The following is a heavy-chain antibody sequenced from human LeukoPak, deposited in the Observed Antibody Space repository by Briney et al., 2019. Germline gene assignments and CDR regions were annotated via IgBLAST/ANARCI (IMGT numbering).Heavy chain of an antibody. V-gene: IGHV3-33*01. CDR1: GFTFSNYG. D-gene: IGHD2-15*01. CDR3: ARDSGYCNGGSCDLWFDQ. CDR2: IWYDGSDK. J-gene: IGHJ5*02. Sequence: GGSLRLSCAASGFTFSNYGMHWVRQAPGKGLEWVAVIWYDGSDKYYADSVKGRFTISRDNSKNTLYLQMNSLRAEDTAVYYCARDSGYCNGGSCDLWFDQWGQGTLVTVSS.